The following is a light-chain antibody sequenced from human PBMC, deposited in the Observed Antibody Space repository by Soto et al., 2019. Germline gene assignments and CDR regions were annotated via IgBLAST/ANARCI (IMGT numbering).Light chain of an antibody. V-gene: IGKV3-20*01. Sequence: EIVMTQPPATLSVSPGKRATLSCRASQSVSSSYLAWYQQRPGQAHRLLIYGASTRAAGIPDRFSGSGSGTDFTLTITRLEPEDSAVYFCQEYTGPPTTFGDGKRLEI. CDR1: QSVSSSY. CDR2: GAS. J-gene: IGKJ5*01. CDR3: QEYTGPPTT.